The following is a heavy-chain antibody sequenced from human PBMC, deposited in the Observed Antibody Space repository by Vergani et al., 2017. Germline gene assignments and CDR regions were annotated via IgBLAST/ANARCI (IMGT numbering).Heavy chain of an antibody. Sequence: QVQVVQSGAEVKKSGASVKVSCKTSGYTFSNYYMHWVRQAPGQGLEWMGIINPSGGQTNYAQKFQGRVTMTRDTSTSTVYMELNSLRSEDTAIYYCARGDYGILTGYRYWGQGTLVTVSA. CDR1: GYTFSNYY. CDR2: INPSGGQT. J-gene: IGHJ4*02. V-gene: IGHV1-46*03. CDR3: ARGDYGILTGYRY. D-gene: IGHD3-9*01.